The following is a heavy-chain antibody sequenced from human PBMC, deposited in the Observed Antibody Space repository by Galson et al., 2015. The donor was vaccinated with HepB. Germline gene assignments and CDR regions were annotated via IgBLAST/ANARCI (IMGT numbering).Heavy chain of an antibody. CDR3: AREGQQLSQEGFDY. J-gene: IGHJ4*02. Sequence: SLRLSCAASGFTFSSYSMNWVRQAPGKGLEWVSSISSSSSYIYYADSVKGRFTISRDNAKNSLYLQMNSLRAEDTAVYYCAREGQQLSQEGFDYWGQGTLVTVSS. D-gene: IGHD6-13*01. CDR2: ISSSSSYI. V-gene: IGHV3-21*01. CDR1: GFTFSSYS.